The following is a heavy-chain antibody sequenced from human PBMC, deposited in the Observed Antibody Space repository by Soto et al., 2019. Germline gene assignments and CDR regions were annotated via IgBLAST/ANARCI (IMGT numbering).Heavy chain of an antibody. J-gene: IGHJ5*02. CDR1: GGTFSTYA. CDR3: ARGGTTGGWFDP. V-gene: IGHV1-69*06. D-gene: IGHD1-1*01. CDR2: IIPIFGTP. Sequence: QVQLVQSGAEVKKPGSSVKVSCKTSGGTFSTYALSWVRQAPGQGLEWMGQIIPIFGTPNYAQRFQGRVTITADNSTSTGYMELSSLTSEDTAIYFCARGGTTGGWFDPWGQGTLVTVSS.